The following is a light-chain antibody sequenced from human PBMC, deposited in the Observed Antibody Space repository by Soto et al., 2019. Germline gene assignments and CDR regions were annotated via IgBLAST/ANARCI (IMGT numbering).Light chain of an antibody. CDR2: DVS. CDR1: SSDVGGYNY. J-gene: IGLJ3*02. V-gene: IGLV2-14*01. Sequence: QSVLTQRASVSGSPGQSITISCTGTSSDVGGYNYVSWYQQHPGKAPKLMIYDVSNRPSGVSNRFSGSKSGNTASLTISGLQAEDEADYYCSSYTSSSSWVFGGGTQLTVL. CDR3: SSYTSSSSWV.